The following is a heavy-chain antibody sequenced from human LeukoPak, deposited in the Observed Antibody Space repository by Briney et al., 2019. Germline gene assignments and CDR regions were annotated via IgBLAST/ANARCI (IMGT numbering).Heavy chain of an antibody. J-gene: IGHJ3*02. Sequence: GGSLRLPCAASGFGFSNYGIHWVRQAPGKGLEWVAVISYDGNNKYYADSVKGRFTISRDNSKNTLYLQMNSLRAEDTAVYYCAKDRGGAYYESSVDIWGQGTMVTVSS. D-gene: IGHD3-22*01. CDR1: GFGFSNYG. V-gene: IGHV3-30*18. CDR2: ISYDGNNK. CDR3: AKDRGGAYYESSVDI.